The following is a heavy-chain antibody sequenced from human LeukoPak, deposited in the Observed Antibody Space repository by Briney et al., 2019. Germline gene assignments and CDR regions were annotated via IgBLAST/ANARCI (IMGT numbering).Heavy chain of an antibody. CDR2: IRNDARNK. J-gene: IGHJ4*02. CDR3: AKDSIRVVVAATSHNPDY. D-gene: IGHD2-15*01. Sequence: PGGSLRPSCAASGFTFGSYGIHWVRQAPGKGLEWVAFIRNDARNKYYADSVEGRFSISRDNSKNTLYLQMNSLRAEDTAVYYCAKDSIRVVVAATSHNPDYWGQGTLVTVSS. V-gene: IGHV3-30*02. CDR1: GFTFGSYG.